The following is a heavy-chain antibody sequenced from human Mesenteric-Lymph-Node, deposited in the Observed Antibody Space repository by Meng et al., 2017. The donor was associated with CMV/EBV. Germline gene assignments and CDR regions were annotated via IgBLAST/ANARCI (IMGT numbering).Heavy chain of an antibody. CDR1: GYSFTSYW. D-gene: IGHD2-2*01. V-gene: IGHV5-51*01. CDR2: IYPGDSDT. Sequence: GESLKISCKGSGYSFTSYWIGWVRQMPGKGLEWMGIIYPGDSDTRYSPSFQGQVTISADMSITTTYLQWSSLKASDTAKYFCAKHQGAAADYYGMDVWGQGTTVTVSS. CDR3: AKHQGAAADYYGMDV. J-gene: IGHJ6*02.